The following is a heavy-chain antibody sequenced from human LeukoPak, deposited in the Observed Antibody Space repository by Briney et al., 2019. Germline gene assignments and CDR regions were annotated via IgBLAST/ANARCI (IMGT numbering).Heavy chain of an antibody. Sequence: SVKVSCKASGGTFISYAINWVRQAPGQGLEWMGGITPMFGTAKYAQKFQSRVTITADESTSTAYMELSSLRSEDTAVYYCARDSSEFRSLIFHWGQGTLVTVSS. V-gene: IGHV1-69*13. J-gene: IGHJ1*01. D-gene: IGHD3-9*01. CDR3: ARDSSEFRSLIFH. CDR1: GGTFISYA. CDR2: ITPMFGTA.